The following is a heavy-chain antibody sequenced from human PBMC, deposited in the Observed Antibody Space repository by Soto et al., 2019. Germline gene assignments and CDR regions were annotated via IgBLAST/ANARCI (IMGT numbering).Heavy chain of an antibody. CDR1: GFTFSSYA. Sequence: GGSLRLSCAASGFTFSSYAMSWVRQAPGKGLEWVSAISGSGGSTYYADSVKGRFTISRDNSKNTLYLQMNSLRAEDTAVYYCAKVTSGYCSGGSCYAFDYWGQGALVTVSS. CDR3: AKVTSGYCSGGSCYAFDY. J-gene: IGHJ4*02. CDR2: ISGSGGST. D-gene: IGHD2-15*01. V-gene: IGHV3-23*01.